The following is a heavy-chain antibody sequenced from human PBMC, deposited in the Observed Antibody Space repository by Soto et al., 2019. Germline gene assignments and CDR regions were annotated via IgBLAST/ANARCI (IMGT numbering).Heavy chain of an antibody. CDR3: ARVYRDPTH. CDR1: GYPFTSSD. D-gene: IGHD4-17*01. Sequence: QVQLVQSGPEVRKPGASVKVSCKTSGYPFTSSDINWVRQATGQGLEWMGWMTTSSGMTGNAQKFQGRVTMTRDTSKSPAYMELGRLTSEDTAVYYCARVYRDPTHWGQGTLVTVSS. V-gene: IGHV1-8*01. CDR2: MTTSSGMT. J-gene: IGHJ4*02.